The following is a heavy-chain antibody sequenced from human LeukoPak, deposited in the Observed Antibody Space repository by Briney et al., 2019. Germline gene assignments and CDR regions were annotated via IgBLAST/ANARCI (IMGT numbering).Heavy chain of an antibody. CDR3: VRCGSYQGGPHVLK. CDR1: GFTFSSYA. V-gene: IGHV3-23*01. Sequence: GGSLRLSCRGSGFTFSSYAMSWVRQAPGSGLEWVSGISGGGASRHYADSVKGRFIISRDNAETTLYLQMKSLRVEETAKYLCVRCGSYQGGPHVLKWGEGILVTVSS. CDR2: ISGGGASR. D-gene: IGHD3-16*02. J-gene: IGHJ4*02.